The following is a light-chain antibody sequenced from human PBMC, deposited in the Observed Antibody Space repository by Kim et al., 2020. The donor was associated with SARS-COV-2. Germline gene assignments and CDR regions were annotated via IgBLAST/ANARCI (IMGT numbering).Light chain of an antibody. CDR1: SLRKYY. J-gene: IGLJ3*02. Sequence: SSELTQDPAVSVALGQTVRITCQGDSLRKYYVSWYQQKPGQAPVVVIYGTFRPSGIPDRFSGSSSGNTASLTITGAQAEDQADYYCNSRDSSGNHWVFGGGTQLTVL. CDR3: NSRDSSGNHWV. V-gene: IGLV3-19*01. CDR2: GT.